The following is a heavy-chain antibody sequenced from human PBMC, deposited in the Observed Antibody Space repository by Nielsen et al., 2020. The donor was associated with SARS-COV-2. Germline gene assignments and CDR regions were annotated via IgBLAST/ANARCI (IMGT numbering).Heavy chain of an antibody. CDR1: GGSIDRYY. V-gene: IGHV4-59*13. CDR2: VFYTGNT. D-gene: IGHD3-22*01. CDR3: ARETGGTYYSDSGRFYYRGLFDQ. Sequence: SETLSLTCTVSGGSIDRYYWSWIRQPPGKGLEWIGYVFYTGNTNYNPSLKSRVTISVDTSKNQFSLGLSSMTAADTAVYYCARETGGTYYSDSGRFYYRGLFDQWGQGALVTVSS. J-gene: IGHJ4*02.